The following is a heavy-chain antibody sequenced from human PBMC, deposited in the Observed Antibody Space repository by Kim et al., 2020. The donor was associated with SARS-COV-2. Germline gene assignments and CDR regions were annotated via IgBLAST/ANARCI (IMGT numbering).Heavy chain of an antibody. CDR3: ARWRGTYYDY. CDR1: GFAVSANY. Sequence: GGSLRLSCAASGFAVSANYMSWVRQTPGKGLEWVSMIYSGGATYYKDSVKDRFTISRDSSKNTLYLQMNRLRAEDTSVYYCARWRGTYYDYWGQGTLVTVSS. D-gene: IGHD3-16*01. CDR2: IYSGGAT. J-gene: IGHJ4*02. V-gene: IGHV3-66*01.